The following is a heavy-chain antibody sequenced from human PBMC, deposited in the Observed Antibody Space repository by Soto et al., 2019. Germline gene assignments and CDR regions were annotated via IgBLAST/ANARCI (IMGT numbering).Heavy chain of an antibody. CDR1: GYTFTSYG. Sequence: QVQLVQSGAEVKKPGASVKVSCKASGYTFTSYGIIWVRQAPGQGLEWMGWISAYNGNKKYAQKVQGRVPMTTDTPASTAYMGLRSLRSDDTAVYYCATEPTHFNYWAQGTLVTVSS. V-gene: IGHV1-18*01. CDR2: ISAYNGNK. J-gene: IGHJ4*02. CDR3: ATEPTHFNY.